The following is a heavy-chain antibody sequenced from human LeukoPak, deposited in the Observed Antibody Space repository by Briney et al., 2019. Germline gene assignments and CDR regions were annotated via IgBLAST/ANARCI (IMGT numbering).Heavy chain of an antibody. CDR2: IYYSGST. CDR1: GGSISSGGYY. D-gene: IGHD6-13*01. CDR3: AGLKGGYSSNWVFDY. J-gene: IGHJ4*02. V-gene: IGHV4-31*03. Sequence: PSETLSLTCTVSGGSISSGGYYWSWIRQHPGKGLDWIGYIYYSGSTYYNPSLKSRVTISVDTSENQFSLKLSSVTVADTAVYYCAGLKGGYSSNWVFDYWGQGTLVTVSS.